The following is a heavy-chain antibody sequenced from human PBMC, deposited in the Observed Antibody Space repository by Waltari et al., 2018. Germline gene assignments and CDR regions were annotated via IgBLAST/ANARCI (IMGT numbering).Heavy chain of an antibody. CDR3: ARSSGGSSWANYFDY. J-gene: IGHJ4*02. V-gene: IGHV4-39*07. CDR2: IYYSGST. CDR1: GGSISSSIHY. Sequence: QLQLQESGPGLVKPSETLSLTCTVSGGSISSSIHYWGWIRQPPGKGLEWIGRIYYSGSTYFPPSLKSRVTMSVDTSKNQFSLKLSSVTAADTAVYYCARSSGGSSWANYFDYWGQGTLVTVSS. D-gene: IGHD6-13*01.